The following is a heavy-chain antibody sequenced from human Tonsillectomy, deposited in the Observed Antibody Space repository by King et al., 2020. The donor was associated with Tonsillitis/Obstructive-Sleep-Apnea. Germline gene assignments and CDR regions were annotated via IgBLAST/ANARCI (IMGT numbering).Heavy chain of an antibody. CDR2: IRSKVYGGTT. CDR1: GLTFGDYA. J-gene: IGHJ4*02. D-gene: IGHD5-18*01. Sequence: VQLVESGGGLVQPGRSLRLSCTASGLTFGDYAMSWVRQAPGKGLEWVGFIRSKVYGGTTEYAASVKGRFTISRDDSKSIAYLQMNSLKTEDTAVYYCTRVPYSSGPYYFDYWGQGTLVTVSS. V-gene: IGHV3-49*04. CDR3: TRVPYSSGPYYFDY.